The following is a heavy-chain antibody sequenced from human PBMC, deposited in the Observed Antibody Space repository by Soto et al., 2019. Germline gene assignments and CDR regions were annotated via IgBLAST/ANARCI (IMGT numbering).Heavy chain of an antibody. J-gene: IGHJ4*02. CDR2: IYYSGST. V-gene: IGHV4-59*01. D-gene: IGHD4-4*01. CDR1: GGSISSYY. CDR3: ARAKGYSNYPYYFDY. Sequence: TSETLSLTCTVSGGSISSYYSSWIRQPPGKGLERIGYIYYSGSTNYNPSLKSRVTISVDTSKNQFSLKLSSVTAADSAVYYCARAKGYSNYPYYFDYWGQGTLVTVSS.